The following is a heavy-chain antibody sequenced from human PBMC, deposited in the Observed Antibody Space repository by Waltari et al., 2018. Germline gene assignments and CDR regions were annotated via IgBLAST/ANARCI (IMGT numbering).Heavy chain of an antibody. V-gene: IGHV1-2*02. CDR3: ARERATAWFGEPQSWFDP. D-gene: IGHD3-10*01. CDR2: INPNSGRT. Sequence: QVQLVQSGAEVKKPGASVKVSCKASGYPFPASHIQWLQQAPGQGLEWMAWINPNSGRTHYSQKFEGRVTLTRDTSLSTVYMELSSLRSDDTAVYYCARERATAWFGEPQSWFDPWGQGTLVTVSS. CDR1: GYPFPASH. J-gene: IGHJ5*02.